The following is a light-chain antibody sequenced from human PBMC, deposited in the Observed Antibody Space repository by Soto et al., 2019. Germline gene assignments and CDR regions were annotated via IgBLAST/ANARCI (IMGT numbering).Light chain of an antibody. V-gene: IGLV2-14*03. CDR2: DVY. Sequence: QSALTQPASVSWAPGQSITISCTGTSSDIGYYDSVSWYQRHPDKAPKLIIYDVYSRPSGVSSRFSGSKSGNTASLTISGLQAEDEADYYCFSRPSSDTQVVFGGGTKLTV. CDR3: FSRPSSDTQVV. CDR1: SSDIGYYDS. J-gene: IGLJ2*01.